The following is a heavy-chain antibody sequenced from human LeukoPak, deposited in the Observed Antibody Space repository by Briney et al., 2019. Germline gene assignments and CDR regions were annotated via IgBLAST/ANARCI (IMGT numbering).Heavy chain of an antibody. Sequence: PSETLSLTCAVYGGSFSGNYWSWIRQPPGKGLEWIGEINHSGSTNYNPSLKSRVPISVDTSKNQSSLKLSSVTAAEPAVYYCARGGNCSGGSCYSFNYMDVWGKGTTVTVSS. CDR2: INHSGST. CDR3: ARGGNCSGGSCYSFNYMDV. D-gene: IGHD2-15*01. CDR1: GGSFSGNY. J-gene: IGHJ6*03. V-gene: IGHV4-34*01.